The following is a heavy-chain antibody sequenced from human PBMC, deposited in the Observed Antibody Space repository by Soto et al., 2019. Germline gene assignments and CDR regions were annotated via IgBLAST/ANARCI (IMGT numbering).Heavy chain of an antibody. D-gene: IGHD3-22*01. J-gene: IGHJ4*02. CDR3: AACYYYYDSSGYWPPDY. V-gene: IGHV1-58*01. CDR1: GFTFTSSA. Sequence: SVKVSCKASGFTFTSSAVQWVRQARGQRFEWIGWIVVGSGNTNYAQKFQERVTITRDMSTSTAYMELSSLRSEDTAVYYCAACYYYYDSSGYWPPDYWGQGTLVTVSS. CDR2: IVVGSGNT.